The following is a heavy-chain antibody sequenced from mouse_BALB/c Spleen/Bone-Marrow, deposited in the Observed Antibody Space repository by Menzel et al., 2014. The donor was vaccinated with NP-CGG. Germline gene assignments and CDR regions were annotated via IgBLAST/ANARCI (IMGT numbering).Heavy chain of an antibody. CDR1: GYTFTSYW. CDR3: ARGYGNSAWFAY. CDR2: IAPGSGGT. V-gene: IGHV1S41*01. J-gene: IGHJ3*01. Sequence: DLVKPGALVKLSCKASGYTFTSYWINWIKQRPGQGLEWIGRIAPGSGGTYYNEMFKGKATLTVDTSSSTAYIQLSSLSSEDSAVYFCARGYGNSAWFAYWGQGTLVTVSA. D-gene: IGHD2-10*02.